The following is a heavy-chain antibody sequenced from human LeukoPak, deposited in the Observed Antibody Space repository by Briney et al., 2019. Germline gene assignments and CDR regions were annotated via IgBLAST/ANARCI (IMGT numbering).Heavy chain of an antibody. V-gene: IGHV5-51*01. Sequence: GESLKISCKGSGYSFTSYWIGWVRQMPGKGLEWMGIIYPGDSNTRYSPSFQGQVTISADKSISTAYLQWSSLKASDTAIYYCARYLGYCTSTTCYKDYYHYYMDVWGKGTTVTVSS. CDR2: IYPGDSNT. D-gene: IGHD2-2*02. CDR1: GYSFTSYW. CDR3: ARYLGYCTSTTCYKDYYHYYMDV. J-gene: IGHJ6*03.